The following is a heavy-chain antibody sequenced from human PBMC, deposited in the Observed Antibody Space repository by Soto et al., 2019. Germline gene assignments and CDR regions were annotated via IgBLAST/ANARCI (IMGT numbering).Heavy chain of an antibody. V-gene: IGHV3-23*01. D-gene: IGHD3-3*01. J-gene: IGHJ4*02. Sequence: GGSLRLSCAASGFTFSNYAMSWVRQAPGKGLEWVSAISGSGGSTYYADSMKGRFTFSRDNSKNTLYLQMSGLRAEDTAVYYCEKALRFQDGLCGFDYWGRGLLVTVPS. CDR1: GFTFSNYA. CDR3: EKALRFQDGLCGFDY. CDR2: ISGSGGST.